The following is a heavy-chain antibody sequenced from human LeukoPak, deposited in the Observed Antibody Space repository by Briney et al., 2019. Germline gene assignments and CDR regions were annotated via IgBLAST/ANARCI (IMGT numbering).Heavy chain of an antibody. CDR1: GYTFTSYG. V-gene: IGHV1-18*01. Sequence: EASVKVSCKASGYTFTSYGIIWVRQAPGQGLEWMGWISAYNGNTDYSQNLQGRVTMTTDTSTNTAYMELRSLRSDDTAVYYCARDLTYWGQGTLVTVSS. CDR3: ARDLTY. J-gene: IGHJ4*02. CDR2: ISAYNGNT.